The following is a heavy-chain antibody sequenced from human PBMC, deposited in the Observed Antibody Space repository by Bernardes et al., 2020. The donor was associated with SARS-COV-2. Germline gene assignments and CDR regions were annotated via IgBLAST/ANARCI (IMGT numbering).Heavy chain of an antibody. J-gene: IGHJ5*02. CDR2: ISADNGNT. CDR1: GYTFTSYG. Sequence: ASVKVSCKASGYTFTSYGISWVRQAPGQGLEWMGWISADNGNTNYAQKFQGRVNMTTDTSTSTGYMELRSLRSDDTAVYYCATVVGYSYGGGWFDPWGQGTLVTVSS. D-gene: IGHD5-18*01. CDR3: ATVVGYSYGGGWFDP. V-gene: IGHV1-18*01.